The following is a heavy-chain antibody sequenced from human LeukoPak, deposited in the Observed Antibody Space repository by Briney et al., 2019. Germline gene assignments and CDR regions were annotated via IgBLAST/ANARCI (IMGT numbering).Heavy chain of an antibody. CDR3: ARVRFDGDYVHY. Sequence: GGSLRLSCAASGFTVSSNYMSWVRQARGKGLEWVSVIYSGGSTYYADSVKGRFTISRDNSKNTLYLQMNSLRAEDTAVYYCARVRFDGDYVHYWGQGTLVTVSS. D-gene: IGHD4-17*01. V-gene: IGHV3-53*01. CDR2: IYSGGST. J-gene: IGHJ4*02. CDR1: GFTVSSNY.